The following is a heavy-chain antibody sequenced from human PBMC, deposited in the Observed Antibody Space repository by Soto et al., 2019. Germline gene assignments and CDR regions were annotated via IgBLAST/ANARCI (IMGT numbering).Heavy chain of an antibody. CDR2: ISSSSSYI. V-gene: IGHV3-21*01. CDR3: ARDSIMVRGVIIH. CDR1: GFTFSSYS. Sequence: PGGSLRLSCAASGFTFSSYSMNWVRQAPGKGLEWVSSISSSSSYIYYADSVKGRFTISRDNAKNSLYLQMNSLRAEDTAVYYCARDSIMVRGVIIHWGQGTLVTVSS. J-gene: IGHJ4*02. D-gene: IGHD3-10*01.